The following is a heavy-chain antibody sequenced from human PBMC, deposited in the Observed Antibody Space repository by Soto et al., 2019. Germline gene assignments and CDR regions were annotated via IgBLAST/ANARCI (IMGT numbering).Heavy chain of an antibody. D-gene: IGHD6-13*01. CDR3: ARDLGWVSGYYFDY. J-gene: IGHJ4*02. V-gene: IGHV1-18*01. CDR2: ISAYNGNT. Sequence: GASVKVSCKASGYTFTSYVISWVRQAPGQGLEWLGWISAYNGNTNYAQKFQGRITMTTDTPTSTAYMELRSLRSDDTAVYYCARDLGWVSGYYFDYWGLGTLVTVSS. CDR1: GYTFTSYV.